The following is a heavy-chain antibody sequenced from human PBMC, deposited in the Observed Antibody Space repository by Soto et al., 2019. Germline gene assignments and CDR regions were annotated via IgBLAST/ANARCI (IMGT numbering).Heavy chain of an antibody. D-gene: IGHD5-18*01. V-gene: IGHV1-46*01. CDR2: INPSGGST. Sequence: ASVKVSCKASGYTFTSYYMHWVRQAPGQGLEWMGIINPSGGSTSYAQKFQGRVTMTRDTSTSTVYMELSSLRSEDTAVYYCARDSSDTAMVTSGMDVWGQGTTVTVSS. CDR3: ARDSSDTAMVTSGMDV. CDR1: GYTFTSYY. J-gene: IGHJ6*02.